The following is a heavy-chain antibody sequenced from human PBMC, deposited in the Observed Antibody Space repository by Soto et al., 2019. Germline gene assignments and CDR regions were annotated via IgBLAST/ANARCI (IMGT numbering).Heavy chain of an antibody. D-gene: IGHD4-17*01. V-gene: IGHV4-31*03. Sequence: QVQLQESGPGLVKPSQTLSLTCTVSGDSISSGGYYWSWIRQHPGKGLEWVGYIYDNGGGYYSPSLKGRVVISVDRSENQFSLRLSTVTAADTAVYYCARVKGASTRRAFDSWGQGTLVTVSS. CDR1: GDSISSGGYY. J-gene: IGHJ4*02. CDR3: ARVKGASTRRAFDS. CDR2: IYDNGGG.